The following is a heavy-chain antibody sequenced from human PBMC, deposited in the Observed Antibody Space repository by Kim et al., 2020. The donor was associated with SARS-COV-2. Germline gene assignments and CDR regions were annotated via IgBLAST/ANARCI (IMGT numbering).Heavy chain of an antibody. Sequence: GGSLRLSCAASGFTFSSYGMHWVRQAPGKGLEWVAVISYDGSNKYYADSVKGRFTISSDNSKNTLYLQMNSLSAEDTAVYYCAKAEAYDYWGQGTLVTVS. CDR3: AKAEAYDY. CDR1: GFTFSSYG. V-gene: IGHV3-30*18. CDR2: ISYDGSNK. J-gene: IGHJ4*02.